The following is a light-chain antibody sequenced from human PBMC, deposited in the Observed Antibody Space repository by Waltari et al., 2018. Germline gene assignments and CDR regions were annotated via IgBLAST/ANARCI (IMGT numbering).Light chain of an antibody. V-gene: IGKV3-20*01. CDR3: QQHGTLPAT. CDR2: RAA. Sequence: EIVLTQSPGTASLSPGERVTLSCRASQTVGSSSLAWYQQKPGQAPRPVIYRAASRSTGIPDRFSGSGSGTDFSLIIRRLEPEDFAVYYCQQHGTLPATFGQGTKVEIK. J-gene: IGKJ1*01. CDR1: QTVGSSS.